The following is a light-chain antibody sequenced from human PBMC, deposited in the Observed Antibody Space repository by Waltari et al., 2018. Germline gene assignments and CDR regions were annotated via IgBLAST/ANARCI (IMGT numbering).Light chain of an antibody. Sequence: QLVLTQSPSASASLGASVKLTCTLSSGHSSNTIEWHLQQPEKGPRYVMKVNSDGSHRKGDGIPDRCSGSSSGAERYLTISSLQSEDEAEYYCQTGGHGTWVFGGGTKLTVL. CDR2: VNSDGSH. V-gene: IGLV4-69*01. CDR1: SGHSSNT. CDR3: QTGGHGTWV. J-gene: IGLJ3*02.